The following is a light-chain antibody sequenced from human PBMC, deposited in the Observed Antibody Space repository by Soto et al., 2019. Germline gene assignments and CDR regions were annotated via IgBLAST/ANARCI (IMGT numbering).Light chain of an antibody. CDR3: SSYTRSSTYV. CDR1: SSDVGAYDY. CDR2: EVT. V-gene: IGLV2-14*01. Sequence: QSAPTQPASVSASPGQSIAHSCSGTSSDVGAYDYVSWYQHHPGKAPKLIIYEVTYRPSGVSNRFSASKSGNTASLTISGLQAEDEADYYCSSYTRSSTYVFGTATKLTVL. J-gene: IGLJ1*01.